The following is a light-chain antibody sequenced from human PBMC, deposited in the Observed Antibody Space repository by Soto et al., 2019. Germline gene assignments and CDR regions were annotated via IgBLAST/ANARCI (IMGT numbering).Light chain of an antibody. CDR3: SSYTSSNTLEV. J-gene: IGLJ1*01. CDR1: SSDIGGYNF. CDR2: EVS. V-gene: IGLV2-14*01. Sequence: QSALTQPASVSGSPGQSISISCTGTSSDIGGYNFVSWYQRHPGKAPKLMIYEVSYRPSGVSNRFSGTKSGNTASLTISGLQPEDEADYYCSSYTSSNTLEVFGTGTKLTVL.